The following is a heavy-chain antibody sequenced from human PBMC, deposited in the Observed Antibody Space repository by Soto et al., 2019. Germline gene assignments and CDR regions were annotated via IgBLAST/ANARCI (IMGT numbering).Heavy chain of an antibody. CDR3: ARVTVYCISTSCSYYFDY. J-gene: IGHJ4*02. Sequence: LRLSCAASGFTFSSYDMHWVRQATGKGLEWVSAIGTAGDTYYPGSVKGRFTISRENAKNSLYLQMNSLRAGDTAVYYCARVTVYCISTSCSYYFDYWGQGTLVTVSS. CDR1: GFTFSSYD. V-gene: IGHV3-13*01. D-gene: IGHD2-2*01. CDR2: IGTAGDT.